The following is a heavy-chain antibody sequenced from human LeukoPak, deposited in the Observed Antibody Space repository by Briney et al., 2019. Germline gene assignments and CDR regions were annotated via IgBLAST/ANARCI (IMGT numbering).Heavy chain of an antibody. D-gene: IGHD3-3*01. CDR1: GFIFSSYA. J-gene: IGHJ6*02. CDR2: ISSSSSYI. Sequence: GGSLRLSCAASGFIFSSYAMSWVRQAPGKGLEWVSSISSSSSYIYYADSVKGRFTISRDNAKNSLYLQMNSLRAEDTAVYYCARSPDTYYDFWSGYYSRFYYYGMDVWGQGTTVTVSS. CDR3: ARSPDTYYDFWSGYYSRFYYYGMDV. V-gene: IGHV3-21*01.